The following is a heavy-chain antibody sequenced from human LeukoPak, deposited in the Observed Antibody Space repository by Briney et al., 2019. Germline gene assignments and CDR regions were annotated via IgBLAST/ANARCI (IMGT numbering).Heavy chain of an antibody. D-gene: IGHD3-9*01. Sequence: GGSLRLSCAASRFTFSSYAMTWVRQAPGKGLEWVSAISGSGGSTYYADSVKGRFTISRDNSKNTLYLQMNSLRAEDTAVYYCAKIFGYFDWLLPFDYWGQGTLVTVSS. J-gene: IGHJ4*02. CDR1: RFTFSSYA. CDR3: AKIFGYFDWLLPFDY. CDR2: ISGSGGST. V-gene: IGHV3-23*01.